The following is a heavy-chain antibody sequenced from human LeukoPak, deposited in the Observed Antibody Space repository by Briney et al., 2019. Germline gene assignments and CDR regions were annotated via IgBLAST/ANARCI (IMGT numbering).Heavy chain of an antibody. CDR3: ARDFIAAASGLGY. D-gene: IGHD6-13*01. V-gene: IGHV3-64*01. J-gene: IGHJ4*02. CDR2: ISSNGGRT. Sequence: SAISSNGGRTYYANSVKGRFTISRDNSKTTLYLQMGSLRAEDMAVYYCARDFIAAASGLGYWGQGTLVTVSS.